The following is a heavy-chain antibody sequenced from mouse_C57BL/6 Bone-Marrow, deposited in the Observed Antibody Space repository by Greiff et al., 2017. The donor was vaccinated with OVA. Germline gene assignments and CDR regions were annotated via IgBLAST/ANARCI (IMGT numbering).Heavy chain of an antibody. V-gene: IGHV1-80*01. CDR3: ARGRVIPYWYFDV. CDR1: GYAFSSYW. J-gene: IGHJ1*03. CDR2: IYPGDGDT. Sequence: QVQLQQPGAELVMPGDSVKISCKASGYAFSSYWMNWVKQRPGKGLEWIGQIYPGDGDTNYNGKFKGKATLTADKSSSTAYMQLSSLTSEDSAVYFCARGRVIPYWYFDVWGTGTTVTVSS. D-gene: IGHD1-2*01.